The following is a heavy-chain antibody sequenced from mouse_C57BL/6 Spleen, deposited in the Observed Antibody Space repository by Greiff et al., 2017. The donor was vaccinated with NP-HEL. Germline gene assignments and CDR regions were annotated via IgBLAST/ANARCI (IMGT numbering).Heavy chain of an antibody. J-gene: IGHJ1*03. Sequence: EVKLQESGPGLVKPSQSLSLTCSVTGYSITSGYYWNWIRQFPGNKLEWMGYISYDGSNNYNPSLKNRISITRDTSKNQFFLKLNSVTTEDTATYYCARVTAPWYFDVWGTGTTVTVSS. D-gene: IGHD1-2*01. V-gene: IGHV3-6*01. CDR2: ISYDGSN. CDR3: ARVTAPWYFDV. CDR1: GYSITSGYY.